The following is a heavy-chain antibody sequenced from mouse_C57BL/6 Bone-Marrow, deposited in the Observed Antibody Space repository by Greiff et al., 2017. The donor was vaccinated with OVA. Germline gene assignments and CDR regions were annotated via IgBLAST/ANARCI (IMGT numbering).Heavy chain of an antibody. CDR2: IYPGGGYT. CDR3: SRSCDCYFVFDY. J-gene: IGHJ2*01. D-gene: IGHD2-3*01. CDR1: GYTFTNYW. V-gene: IGHV1-63*01. Sequence: VQLQQSGAELVRPGTSVKMSCKASGYTFTNYWIGWAKQRPGHGLEWIGDIYPGGGYTNYHEKFKGKATLTADKSSRTAYMQFSSLTSEDSAIYYCSRSCDCYFVFDYWGQGTTLTVSS.